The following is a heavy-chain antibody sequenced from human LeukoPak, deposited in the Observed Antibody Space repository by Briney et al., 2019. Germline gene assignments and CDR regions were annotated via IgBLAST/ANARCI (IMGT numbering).Heavy chain of an antibody. CDR1: GFTFSSYG. J-gene: IGHJ4*02. Sequence: GGSVRLSCAASGFTFSSYGMHWVRQAPGKGLEWVAFIRYDGSDKFYADSVKGRFTISRDNSKNTLYLQMNSLRPEDTAVYYCARDIVVPAASGRYFDYWGQGTLITVSS. CDR3: ARDIVVPAASGRYFDY. CDR2: IRYDGSDK. D-gene: IGHD2-2*01. V-gene: IGHV3-30*02.